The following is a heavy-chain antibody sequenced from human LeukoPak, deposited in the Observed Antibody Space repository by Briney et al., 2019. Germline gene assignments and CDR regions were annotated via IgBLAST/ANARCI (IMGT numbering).Heavy chain of an antibody. Sequence: GGSLRLSCTTSGFNFVAYWMGWVRQAPGKGLEWVANIHQHGTKENYVDSVKGRFTISRDNAKNSLYLQMNSLRGEDTAVYYCAKKLGTPGPWGQGTLVTVSS. D-gene: IGHD4-23*01. CDR2: IHQHGTKE. V-gene: IGHV3-7*01. CDR3: AKKLGTPGP. CDR1: GFNFVAYW. J-gene: IGHJ5*02.